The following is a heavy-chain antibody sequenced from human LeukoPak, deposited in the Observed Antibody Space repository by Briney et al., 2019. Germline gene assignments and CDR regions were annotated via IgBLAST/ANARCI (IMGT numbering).Heavy chain of an antibody. J-gene: IGHJ4*02. Sequence: PGRSLRLSCAASGFTFSSYGMHWVRQAPGKGLEWLAAIWYDGSNKYYADSVNGRFTISRDNSKNTLYLQMNSLRAEDTAVYYCAKDHSVDYDSSGSDYYFDYWGQGTLVTVSS. CDR2: IWYDGSNK. D-gene: IGHD3-22*01. CDR3: AKDHSVDYDSSGSDYYFDY. CDR1: GFTFSSYG. V-gene: IGHV3-33*06.